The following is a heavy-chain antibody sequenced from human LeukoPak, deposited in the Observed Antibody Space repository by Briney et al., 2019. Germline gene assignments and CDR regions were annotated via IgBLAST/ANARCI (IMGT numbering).Heavy chain of an antibody. J-gene: IGHJ3*02. CDR2: IIPILGIA. V-gene: IGHV1-69*04. D-gene: IGHD3-16*01. Sequence: SVKVSCKASGGTFSSYAISWVRQAPGQGLEWMGRIIPILGIANYAQKFQGRVTITADKSTSTAYMELSSLRSEETAVYYCARFTFGGVYDAFDIWGQGTMVTVSS. CDR3: ARFTFGGVYDAFDI. CDR1: GGTFSSYA.